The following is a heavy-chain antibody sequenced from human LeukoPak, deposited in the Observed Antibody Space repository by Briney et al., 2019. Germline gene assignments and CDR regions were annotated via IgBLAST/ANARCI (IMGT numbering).Heavy chain of an antibody. CDR1: GYTFTSYG. CDR2: MNPNSGNT. J-gene: IGHJ4*02. V-gene: IGHV1-8*01. CDR3: ARGGYYYDSSGYPLLDY. Sequence: ASVKVSCKASGYTFTSYGINWVQQATGQGLEWMGWMNPNSGNTGYAQKFQGRVTMTRNTSISTAYMELSSLRSEDTAVYYCARGGYYYDSSGYPLLDYWGQGTLVTVSS. D-gene: IGHD3-22*01.